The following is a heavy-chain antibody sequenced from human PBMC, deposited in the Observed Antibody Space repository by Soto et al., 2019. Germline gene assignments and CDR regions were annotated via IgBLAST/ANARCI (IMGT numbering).Heavy chain of an antibody. Sequence: PSETLSLTCTVSRGSISSYFWSWIRQPPGKGLEWIGYLYYSGSTNYTPSLKSRVAISLDTSKSQFSLKLTSVTAADTAVYYCARDGKGAAYTFGPYYFDSWGQGALVTVSS. J-gene: IGHJ4*02. D-gene: IGHD1-1*01. V-gene: IGHV4-59*08. CDR1: RGSISSYF. CDR2: LYYSGST. CDR3: ARDGKGAAYTFGPYYFDS.